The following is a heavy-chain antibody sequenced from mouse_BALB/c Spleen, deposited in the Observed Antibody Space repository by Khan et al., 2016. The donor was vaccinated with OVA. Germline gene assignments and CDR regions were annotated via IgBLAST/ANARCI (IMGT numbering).Heavy chain of an antibody. J-gene: IGHJ4*01. CDR3: GRQPYDHYYIMDY. V-gene: IGHV2-6-1*01. D-gene: IGHD1-1*01. CDR1: GFSLTNYG. CDR2: IWSDGTT. Sequence: VQLQESGPGLVAPSQSLSITCTISGFSLTNYGVHWVRQPPGKGLEWLVVIWSDGTTTYNSALKSRLSISKDNSKSQVFLKMNSLQTDDTAMYYCGRQPYDHYYIMDYWGHGTSVTVSS.